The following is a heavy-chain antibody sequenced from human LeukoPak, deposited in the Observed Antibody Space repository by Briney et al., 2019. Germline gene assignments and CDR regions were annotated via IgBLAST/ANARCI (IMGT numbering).Heavy chain of an antibody. V-gene: IGHV4-59*01. Sequence: PSETLSLTCTVSGGSISSYYWSWIRQPPGKGLEWIGYIYYSGSTNYNPSLKSRVTISVDTSKNQFSLKLSSVTAADTAVYYCARVLRLLGATVAFDIWGQGTMVTVSS. CDR1: GGSISSYY. D-gene: IGHD1-26*01. J-gene: IGHJ3*02. CDR2: IYYSGST. CDR3: ARVLRLLGATVAFDI.